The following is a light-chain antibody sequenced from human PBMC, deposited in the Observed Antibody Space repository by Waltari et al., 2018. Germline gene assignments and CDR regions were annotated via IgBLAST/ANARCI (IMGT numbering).Light chain of an antibody. Sequence: DIVMPQSPDSLAVSLGERATINCKSSQSVLYSSNNKNYLAWYQQKAGQPPKLLIYWASTRESGVPDRFSGSGSGTDFTLTISSLQAEDVAVYHCQQYYSISPTFGQGTKVEIK. CDR2: WAS. CDR1: QSVLYSSNNKNY. J-gene: IGKJ1*01. CDR3: QQYYSISPT. V-gene: IGKV4-1*01.